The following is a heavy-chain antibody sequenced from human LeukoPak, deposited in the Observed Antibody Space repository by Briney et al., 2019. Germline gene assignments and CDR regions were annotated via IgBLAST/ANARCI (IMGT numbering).Heavy chain of an antibody. Sequence: HTGGSLRLSCAASGFTFSSYAMSWVRQAPGKGLEWVSAISGSGGSTYYADSVKGRFTISRDNSKNTLYLQMNSLRAEDTAVYYCAKPGSSWPPEEYFQHWGQGTLVTVSS. D-gene: IGHD6-13*01. CDR3: AKPGSSWPPEEYFQH. CDR2: ISGSGGST. J-gene: IGHJ1*01. V-gene: IGHV3-23*01. CDR1: GFTFSSYA.